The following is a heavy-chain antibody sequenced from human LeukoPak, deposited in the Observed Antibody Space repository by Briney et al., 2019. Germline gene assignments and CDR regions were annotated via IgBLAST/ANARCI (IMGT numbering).Heavy chain of an antibody. J-gene: IGHJ4*02. V-gene: IGHV1-24*01. CDR1: GYTLTELS. Sequence: ASVKVSCKVSGYTLTELSMHWVRQAPGKGLEWMGGFDPEDGETIYAQKFQGRVTMTEDTSTDTAYMELSSLRSEDTAVYYCATDLRSSGWYGNPDYWGQGTRVTVSS. D-gene: IGHD6-19*01. CDR3: ATDLRSSGWYGNPDY. CDR2: FDPEDGET.